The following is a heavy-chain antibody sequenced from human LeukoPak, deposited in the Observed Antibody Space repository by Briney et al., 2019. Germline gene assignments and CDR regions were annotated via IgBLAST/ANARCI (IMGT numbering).Heavy chain of an antibody. J-gene: IGHJ1*01. CDR3: AKARVVGATDAEYFQH. CDR2: INPSGGST. D-gene: IGHD1-26*01. Sequence: GASVKVSCKASGYTFTSYYMHWVRQAPGQGLEWMGIINPSGGSTSYAQKFQGRVTMTRDTSTSTVYMELSSLRSEDTAIYYCAKARVVGATDAEYFQHWGQGTLVTVSS. V-gene: IGHV1-46*01. CDR1: GYTFTSYY.